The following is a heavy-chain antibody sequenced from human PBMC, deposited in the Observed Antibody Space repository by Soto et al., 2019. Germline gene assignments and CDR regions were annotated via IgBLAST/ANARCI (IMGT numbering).Heavy chain of an antibody. J-gene: IGHJ6*02. V-gene: IGHV3-33*01. D-gene: IGHD4-17*01. CDR2: IWYDGSNK. CDR3: ARDRPSTVSPHHHYYYYGMDV. Sequence: QVQLVESGGGVVQPGRSLRLSCAASGFTLSSYGMHWVRQAPGKGLEWVAVIWYDGSNKYYADSVKGRFTISRDNSKNTLYLQMNSLRAEDTAVYYCARDRPSTVSPHHHYYYYGMDVWGQGTTVTVSS. CDR1: GFTLSSYG.